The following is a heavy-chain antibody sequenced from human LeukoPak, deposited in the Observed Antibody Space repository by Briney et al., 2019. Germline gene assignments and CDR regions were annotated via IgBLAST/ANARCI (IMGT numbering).Heavy chain of an antibody. D-gene: IGHD3-22*01. CDR3: ARGEYYDSSGYYYARVWFDY. Sequence: GASMKVSCKASGYTFTSYYMHWVRQAPGQGLEWMGIINPSGGSTSYAQKFQGRVTMTRDTSTSTVYMELSSLRSEDTAVYYCARGEYYDSSGYYYARVWFDYWGQGTLVTVSS. V-gene: IGHV1-46*03. CDR2: INPSGGST. CDR1: GYTFTSYY. J-gene: IGHJ4*02.